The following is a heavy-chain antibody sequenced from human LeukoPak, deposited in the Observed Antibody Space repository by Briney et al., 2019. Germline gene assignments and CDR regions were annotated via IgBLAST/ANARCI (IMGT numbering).Heavy chain of an antibody. CDR3: ARANRRITMVRGVIALFDP. D-gene: IGHD3-10*01. V-gene: IGHV4-59*01. CDR1: GGSISSYY. Sequence: WETLSLTCTVSGGSISSYYWSWIRQPPGKGLEWIGYIYYSGSTNYNPSLKSRVTISVDTSKNQFSLKLSSVTAADTAVYYCARANRRITMVRGVIALFDPWGQGTLVSVSS. CDR2: IYYSGST. J-gene: IGHJ5*02.